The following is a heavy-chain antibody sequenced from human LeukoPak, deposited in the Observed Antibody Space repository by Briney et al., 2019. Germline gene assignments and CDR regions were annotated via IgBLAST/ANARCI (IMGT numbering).Heavy chain of an antibody. Sequence: SETLSLTCTVSGGSISSYYWSWIRQPPGKGLEWIGYIYYSGSTNYNPSLKSRVTISVDTSKNQSSLKLSSVTAADTAVYYCARGHRQRWVAAAPFDYWGQGTLVTVSS. D-gene: IGHD2-2*01. V-gene: IGHV4-59*08. CDR3: ARGHRQRWVAAAPFDY. J-gene: IGHJ4*02. CDR1: GGSISSYY. CDR2: IYYSGST.